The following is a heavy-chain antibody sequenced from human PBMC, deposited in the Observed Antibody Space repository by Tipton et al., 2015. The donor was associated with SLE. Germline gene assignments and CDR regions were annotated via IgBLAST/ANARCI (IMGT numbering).Heavy chain of an antibody. CDR1: GFTFSSYW. J-gene: IGHJ4*02. D-gene: IGHD3-9*01. CDR2: IKQDGSEK. CDR3: ARGPVLRYFDWLLY. Sequence: SLRLSCAASGFTFSSYWMSWVRQAPGKGLEWVANIKQDGSEKYYVDSVKGRFTISRDNAKNSLYLQMNSLRAEDTAVYYCARGPVLRYFDWLLYWGQGTLVTVSS. V-gene: IGHV3-7*03.